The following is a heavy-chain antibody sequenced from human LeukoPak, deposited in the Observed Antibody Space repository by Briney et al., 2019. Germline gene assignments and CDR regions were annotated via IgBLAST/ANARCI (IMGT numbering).Heavy chain of an antibody. J-gene: IGHJ5*02. D-gene: IGHD3-10*01. V-gene: IGHV3-74*01. CDR3: ASGYYGSGSYLTP. Sequence: GGSLRLSCAASGYTFNSYWMHWVRHAPGKGLVWVSRMSGDGRSTSYADSVKGRFTISRDNAKNTLYLQMDSLRGEDTAVYYCASGYYGSGSYLTPWGQGTLVTVSS. CDR2: MSGDGRST. CDR1: GYTFNSYW.